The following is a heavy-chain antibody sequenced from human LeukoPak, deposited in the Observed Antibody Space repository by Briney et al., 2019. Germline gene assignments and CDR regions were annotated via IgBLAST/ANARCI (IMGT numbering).Heavy chain of an antibody. CDR3: ARVSPTVTTNY. CDR1: GFTFSNYW. Sequence: GGSLRLSCVVSGFTFSNYWLSWVRQAPGKGLEWVANMNQDGSEKYYVDSVKGRFTISRDNAKNSLYLQMNSLRAEDTAIYYCARVSPTVTTNYWGQGTLVTVSS. CDR2: MNQDGSEK. J-gene: IGHJ4*02. V-gene: IGHV3-7*01. D-gene: IGHD4-11*01.